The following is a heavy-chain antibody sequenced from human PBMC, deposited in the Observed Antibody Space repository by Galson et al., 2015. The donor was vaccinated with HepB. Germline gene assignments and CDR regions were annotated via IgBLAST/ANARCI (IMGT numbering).Heavy chain of an antibody. V-gene: IGHV3-21*01. CDR2: ISSSSSYI. CDR3: ARVSSVVTPPAY. J-gene: IGHJ4*02. CDR1: GFTFSSYA. D-gene: IGHD4-23*01. Sequence: SLRLSCAASGFTFSSYAMHWVRQAPGKGLEWVSSISSSSSYIYYADSVKGRFTISRDNAKNSLYLQMNSLRAEDTAVYYCARVSSVVTPPAYWGQGTLVTVSS.